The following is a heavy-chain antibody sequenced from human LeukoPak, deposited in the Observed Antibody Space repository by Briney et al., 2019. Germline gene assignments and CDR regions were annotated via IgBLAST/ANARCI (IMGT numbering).Heavy chain of an antibody. D-gene: IGHD1-26*01. J-gene: IGHJ4*02. CDR3: ATQHSGSYYFDY. CDR1: GYTFTSYG. CDR2: ISAYNGNT. V-gene: IGHV1-18*01. Sequence: ASVKVSCKASGYTFTSYGISWVRQAPGQGLEWTGWISAYNGNTNYAQKLQGRVTMTTDTSTSTAYMELRSLRSDDTAVYYCATQHSGSYYFDYWGQGTLVTVSS.